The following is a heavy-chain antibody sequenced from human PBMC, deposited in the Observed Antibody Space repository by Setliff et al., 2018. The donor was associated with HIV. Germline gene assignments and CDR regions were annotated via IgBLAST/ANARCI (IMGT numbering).Heavy chain of an antibody. V-gene: IGHV5-51*01. J-gene: IGHJ4*02. D-gene: IGHD1-20*01. CDR3: GSGIDPYYFDY. Sequence: PGESLKISCKGSGYDFSSYWIAWVRQMPGKGLEWVGIIYPGDSETRYSPSFQGQVTISADKSISTAYLQWSSLKASDTAMYYCGSGIDPYYFDYWGQGTLVTVSS. CDR1: GYDFSSYW. CDR2: IYPGDSET.